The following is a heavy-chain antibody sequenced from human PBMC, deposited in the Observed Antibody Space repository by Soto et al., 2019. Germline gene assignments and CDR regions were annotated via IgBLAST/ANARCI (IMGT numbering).Heavy chain of an antibody. D-gene: IGHD3-16*01. CDR1: GFTFSDYY. V-gene: IGHV3-11*01. Sequence: QVQLVESGGGLVKPGGSLRLSCAASGFTFSDYYMSWIRQAPGKGLEWVLYISSSGSTIYYADSVKGRFTISRDNAKNSLYLQMNSLRAEDTAVYYCASRPQGDYVWGSTWYRDYWGQGTLVTVSS. CDR2: ISSSGSTI. J-gene: IGHJ4*02. CDR3: ASRPQGDYVWGSTWYRDY.